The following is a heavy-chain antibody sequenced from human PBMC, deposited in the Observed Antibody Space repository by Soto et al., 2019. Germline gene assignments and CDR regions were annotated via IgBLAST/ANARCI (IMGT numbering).Heavy chain of an antibody. CDR1: GGSFSGYY. CDR3: ARDKITGLFDY. J-gene: IGHJ4*01. CDR2: INHSGST. D-gene: IGHD2-8*02. V-gene: IGHV4-34*01. Sequence: QVQLQQWGAGLLKPSETLSLTCAVYGGSFSGYYWTWIRQPPGTGLEWIGEINHSGSTNYNPSLKSRVTISVDTSKHQFSLKLTSVTDADTAVYYCARDKITGLFDYWGHGTMVTVSS.